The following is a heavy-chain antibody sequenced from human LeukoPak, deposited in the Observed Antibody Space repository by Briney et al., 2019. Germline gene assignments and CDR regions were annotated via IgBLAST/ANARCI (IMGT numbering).Heavy chain of an antibody. Sequence: GGSLRLSCTASGFTFGDYAMSWVRQAPGKGLEGIGFIRSKAYGGTTEYAASVKGRFTISRDDSKSIAYLQMNSLKTEDTAVYYCTRRALLLWFGESPLDYWGQGTLVTVSS. V-gene: IGHV3-49*04. D-gene: IGHD3-10*01. J-gene: IGHJ4*02. CDR2: IRSKAYGGTT. CDR3: TRRALLLWFGESPLDY. CDR1: GFTFGDYA.